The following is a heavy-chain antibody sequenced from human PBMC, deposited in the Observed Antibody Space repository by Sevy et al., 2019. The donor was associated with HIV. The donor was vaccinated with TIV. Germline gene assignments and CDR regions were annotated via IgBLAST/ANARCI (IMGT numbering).Heavy chain of an antibody. V-gene: IGHV3-30*02. CDR3: AKDHYDYRTGYYGYYGMDV. CDR1: GFRFSDHG. CDR2: IRFDGSMK. J-gene: IGHJ6*02. D-gene: IGHD3-3*01. Sequence: GGSLRLSCAASGFRFSDHGMHWVRQAPGKGLEWVSLIRFDGSMKYIADSVKGRFTISRDKVKDTLYLQMNSLRPEDTAVYYCAKDHYDYRTGYYGYYGMDVWGQGTTVTVSS.